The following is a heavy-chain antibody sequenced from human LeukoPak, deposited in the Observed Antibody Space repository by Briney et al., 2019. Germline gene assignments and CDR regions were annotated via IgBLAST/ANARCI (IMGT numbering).Heavy chain of an antibody. Sequence: PGGSLRLSCAASGFTFGSYAMHWVRQAPGKGLEWVAVISYDGSNKHYADSVKGRPTISRDNSKNTLYLQMNSLRAEDTAVYYCARDPDDQYYFDYWGQGTLVTVSS. CDR2: ISYDGSNK. CDR3: ARDPDDQYYFDY. CDR1: GFTFGSYA. D-gene: IGHD1-14*01. J-gene: IGHJ4*02. V-gene: IGHV3-30-3*01.